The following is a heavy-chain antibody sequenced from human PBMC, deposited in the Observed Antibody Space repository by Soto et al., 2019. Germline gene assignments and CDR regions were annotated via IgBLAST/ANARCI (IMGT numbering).Heavy chain of an antibody. CDR2: ISPNSNYR. CDR1: GFTFSDFY. CDR3: VRGGGGGQFDS. J-gene: IGHJ4*02. Sequence: GGSLRLSCEVSGFTFSDFYMSWIRKSPGKGLEWLSYISPNSNYRQYAESVKGRHTISRDNANNSLSLQMNSLRVEDTAVYYCVRGGGGGQFDSWGQGTLVTVSS. D-gene: IGHD2-21*01. V-gene: IGHV3-11*06.